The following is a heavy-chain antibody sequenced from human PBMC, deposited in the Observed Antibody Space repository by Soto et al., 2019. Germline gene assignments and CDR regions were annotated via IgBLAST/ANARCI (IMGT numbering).Heavy chain of an antibody. Sequence: EVQLVESRGGLVKPGGSLRLSCAASGFTFSSYTMVWVRHAPGKGLEWVSTINSRSTYIYYADSVKGRFTISRDNAKNSLYLQMNSLRAEDTAVYYCAREDYGGNLDYWGQGTLVPVSS. CDR2: INSRSTYI. D-gene: IGHD4-17*01. V-gene: IGHV3-21*01. CDR3: AREDYGGNLDY. J-gene: IGHJ4*02. CDR1: GFTFSSYT.